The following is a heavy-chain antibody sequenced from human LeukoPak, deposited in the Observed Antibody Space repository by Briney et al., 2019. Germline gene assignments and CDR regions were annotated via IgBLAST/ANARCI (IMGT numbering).Heavy chain of an antibody. CDR1: GFSFSSCA. CDR2: VSDDGNSR. V-gene: IGHV3-23*01. J-gene: IGHJ6*03. D-gene: IGHD2-2*01. Sequence: GGSLRLSCAASGFSFSSCAMSWVRQAPGKGPQWVSGVSDDGNSRYYADSLKGRFTISRDNAKNSLYLQMNSLRAEDTAVYYCARDVRVVGYYYYMDVWGKGTTVTVSS. CDR3: ARDVRVVGYYYYMDV.